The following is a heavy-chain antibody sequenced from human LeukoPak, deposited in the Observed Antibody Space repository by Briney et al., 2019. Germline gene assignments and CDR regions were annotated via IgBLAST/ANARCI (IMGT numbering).Heavy chain of an antibody. CDR3: ARDHRGYNAYGVFDS. J-gene: IGHJ4*02. D-gene: IGHD5-18*01. V-gene: IGHV1-46*01. Sequence: GASVKVSCKASGYTFTSYYMHWVRQAPGQGLEWMGRINPSGGSTSYAQKFQGRVTMTRDMSTSTAYMELRSLKSEDTAVYFCARDHRGYNAYGVFDSWGQGTLVTVSS. CDR2: INPSGGST. CDR1: GYTFTSYY.